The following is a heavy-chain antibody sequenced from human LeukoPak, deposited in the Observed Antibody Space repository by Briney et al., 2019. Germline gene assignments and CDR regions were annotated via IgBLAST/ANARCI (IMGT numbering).Heavy chain of an antibody. CDR1: GFTFSNYW. CDR3: AKFQRQWLPKGGFDY. D-gene: IGHD6-19*01. J-gene: IGHJ4*02. CDR2: IKEDGSEK. Sequence: GGSLRLSCAASGFTFSNYWMSWVRQAPGKGLEWVANIKEDGSEKYYVDSVKGRFTISRDNAKNSVYLQMDNLRAEDTAVYYCAKFQRQWLPKGGFDYWGQGTLVTVSS. V-gene: IGHV3-7*02.